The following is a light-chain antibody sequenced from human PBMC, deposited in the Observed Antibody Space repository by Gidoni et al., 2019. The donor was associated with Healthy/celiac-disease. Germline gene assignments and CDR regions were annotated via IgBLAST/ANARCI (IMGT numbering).Light chain of an antibody. Sequence: DIQLTQSPSFLSASVGDRVTITCRASQGISSYLAWYQQTPGKAPKLLIYAASTLQSGVPSRFSGSVSGTEFTLTISSLQPEDFATYYCQQLNSYPLTFGGGTKVEIK. CDR3: QQLNSYPLT. V-gene: IGKV1-9*01. CDR2: AAS. J-gene: IGKJ4*01. CDR1: QGISSY.